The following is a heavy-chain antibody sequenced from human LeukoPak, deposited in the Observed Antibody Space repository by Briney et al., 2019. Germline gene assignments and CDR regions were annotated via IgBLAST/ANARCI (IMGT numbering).Heavy chain of an antibody. CDR1: GFIFSRYE. CDR3: ARITMVRSMGV. J-gene: IGHJ6*02. V-gene: IGHV3-48*03. D-gene: IGHD3-10*01. CDR2: ISSSGSTI. Sequence: GGSLRLSCAASGFIFSRYEMNWVRQAPGKGLEWVSYISSSGSTILYADSVKGRFTISRDDARSSLYLQMNSLRAEDTAVYYCARITMVRSMGVWGQGTTVTVSS.